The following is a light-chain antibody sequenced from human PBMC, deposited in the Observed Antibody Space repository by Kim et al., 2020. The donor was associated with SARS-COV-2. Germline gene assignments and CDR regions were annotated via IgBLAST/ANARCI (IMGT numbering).Light chain of an antibody. CDR1: SSDLGSYNY. CDR2: EVS. V-gene: IGLV2-8*01. CDR3: SSYAGDNNLL. J-gene: IGLJ2*01. Sequence: QSALTQPPSASGSPGQSVTISCTGTSSDLGSYNYVSWYQQHPGKAPKLMIYEVSKRPSGVPDRFSGSKSGNTASLTVSGLQAEDEADYYCSSYAGDNNLLFGGGTQLTVL.